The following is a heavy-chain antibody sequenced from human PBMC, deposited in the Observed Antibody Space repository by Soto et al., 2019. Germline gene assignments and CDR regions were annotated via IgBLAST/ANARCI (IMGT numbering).Heavy chain of an antibody. J-gene: IGHJ4*02. Sequence: EVQLVESGGGLVQPGRSLRLSCAASGFTFDDYAMHWVRQAPGKGLEWVSGISWEGGSIGYADSVKGRFTISRDNAKPSPYLPMNSLSAEYTALYYCAKHHNEDFGYDLDSFTSWGQGTLVTVAS. CDR3: AKHHNEDFGYDLDSFTS. CDR1: GFTFDDYA. V-gene: IGHV3-9*01. CDR2: ISWEGGSI. D-gene: IGHD5-12*01.